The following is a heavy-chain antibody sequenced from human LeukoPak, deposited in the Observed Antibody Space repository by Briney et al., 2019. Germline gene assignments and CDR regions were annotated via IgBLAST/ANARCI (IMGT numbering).Heavy chain of an antibody. J-gene: IGHJ4*02. V-gene: IGHV3-9*01. CDR2: ISWNSGSI. Sequence: GGSLRLSCAASGFTFDDYAMHWVRQAPGEGLEWVSGISWNSGSIGYADSVKGRFTISRDNAKNSLYLQMNSLRAEDTALYYCAKDTGRHSRSIDYWGQGTLVTVSS. D-gene: IGHD6-6*01. CDR1: GFTFDDYA. CDR3: AKDTGRHSRSIDY.